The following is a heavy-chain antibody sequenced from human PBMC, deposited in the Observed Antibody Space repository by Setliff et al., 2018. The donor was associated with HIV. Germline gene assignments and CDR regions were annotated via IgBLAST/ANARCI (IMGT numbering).Heavy chain of an antibody. CDR2: IYHTGKT. CDR3: ASRVYYYDESRILREEGFVP. D-gene: IGHD3-22*01. Sequence: SETLSLTCSVSGGSISANKYYWGWIRQPPGKVLEWTGSIYHTGKTYYNSALKNRITISVDTSKNQFSLELSSVTAADTAVYYCASRVYYYDESRILREEGFVPWGQGTLVTVSS. J-gene: IGHJ5*02. CDR1: GGSISANKYY. V-gene: IGHV4-39*01.